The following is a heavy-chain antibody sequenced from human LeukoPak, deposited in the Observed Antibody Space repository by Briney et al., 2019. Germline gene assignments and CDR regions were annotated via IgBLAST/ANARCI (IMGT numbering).Heavy chain of an antibody. CDR1: GYTFTSYD. D-gene: IGHD3-10*01. V-gene: IGHV1-8*01. CDR2: MNPNSGNT. Sequence: GESLKISCKASGYTFTSYDINWVRQATGQGLEWMGWMNPNSGNTGYAQKFQGRVTMTRNTSISTAYMELSSLRSEDTAVYYCARGSPEYYDYWGQETLVTVSS. J-gene: IGHJ4*02. CDR3: ARGSPEYYDY.